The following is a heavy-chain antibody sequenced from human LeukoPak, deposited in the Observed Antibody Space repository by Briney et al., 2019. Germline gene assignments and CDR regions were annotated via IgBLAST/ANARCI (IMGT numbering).Heavy chain of an antibody. CDR3: ATEDGYDHDSSGPLGNWFDT. D-gene: IGHD3-22*01. Sequence: PGGSLRLSCAASGFTFSSYAMHWVRQAPGKGLEWVAVISYDGSNKYYADSVKGRFTISRDNSKNTMYLQMNSLRVEDTAVYYCATEDGYDHDSSGPLGNWFDTWGQGTLVTVSS. J-gene: IGHJ5*02. CDR1: GFTFSSYA. V-gene: IGHV3-30-3*01. CDR2: ISYDGSNK.